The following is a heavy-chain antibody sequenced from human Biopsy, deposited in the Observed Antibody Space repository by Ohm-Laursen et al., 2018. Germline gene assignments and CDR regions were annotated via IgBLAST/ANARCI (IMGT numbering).Heavy chain of an antibody. J-gene: IGHJ4*02. CDR3: ARIYFYGLGSSDYFFDS. CDR2: IFYSGTT. D-gene: IGHD3-10*01. Sequence: SDTLSLTCSVSGDSIATFNYYWGWVRQPPGKGLEWLATIFYSGTTYFSRTLESRLTISQDTSSTQFSLRLKYVTAADTGVYYCARIYFYGLGSSDYFFDSWGQGTLVTVSS. V-gene: IGHV4-39*01. CDR1: GDSIATFNYY.